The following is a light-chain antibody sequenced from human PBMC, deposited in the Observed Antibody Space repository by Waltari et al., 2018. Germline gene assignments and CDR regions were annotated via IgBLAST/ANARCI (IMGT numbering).Light chain of an antibody. V-gene: IGKV3-11*01. CDR2: NSS. J-gene: IGKJ2*01. CDR3: QQRNTWPPYT. Sequence: DIVFTRSPVTLSLSPGERATLFRGASLNVDTYLAWYQQKPGQAPRLLIYNSSHRASGVPARFSGGGSGTDFTLTISSVEPEDIAIYYYQQRNTWPPYTFGQGTKLELK. CDR1: LNVDTY.